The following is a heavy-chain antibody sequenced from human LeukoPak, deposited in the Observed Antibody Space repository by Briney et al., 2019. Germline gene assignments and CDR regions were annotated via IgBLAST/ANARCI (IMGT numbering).Heavy chain of an antibody. J-gene: IGHJ5*02. CDR2: INHSGST. CDR1: GGSFSGYY. D-gene: IGHD6-13*01. V-gene: IGHV4-34*01. Sequence: PSETLPLTCAVYGGSFSGYYWSWIRQPPGKGLEWIGEINHSGSTNYNTYLKSRVTISVDTSKNQFSLKLSSVTAADTAVYYCARRGAAAHLAWGQGTLVTVSS. CDR3: ARRGAAAHLA.